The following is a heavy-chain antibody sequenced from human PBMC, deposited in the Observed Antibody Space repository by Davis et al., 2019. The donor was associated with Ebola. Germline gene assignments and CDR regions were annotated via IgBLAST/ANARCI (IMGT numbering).Heavy chain of an antibody. D-gene: IGHD3-3*01. V-gene: IGHV1-2*02. J-gene: IGHJ6*02. CDR3: ARDEGIFGVVITVGGMDV. CDR2: INPNSGGT. Sequence: ASVKVSCKASGYTFTGYYMHWVRQAPGQGLEWMGWINPNSGGTNYAQKFQGRVTITADESTSTAYMELSSLRSEDTAVYYCARDEGIFGVVITVGGMDVWGQGTTVTVSS. CDR1: GYTFTGYY.